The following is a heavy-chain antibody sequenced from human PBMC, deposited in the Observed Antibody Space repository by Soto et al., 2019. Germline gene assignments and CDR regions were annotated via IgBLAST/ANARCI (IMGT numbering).Heavy chain of an antibody. V-gene: IGHV3-74*01. Sequence: PGGSLRLSCAASGFSFNSYWMHWVRQAPGSGLVWVSRLNSDGTDTDYADSVKGRFTISRDTAKDTLYLQMNSLRTGDTAVYYCARELTAFGMDLWGQGTTVTISS. J-gene: IGHJ6*02. D-gene: IGHD3-9*01. CDR2: LNSDGTDT. CDR1: GFSFNSYW. CDR3: ARELTAFGMDL.